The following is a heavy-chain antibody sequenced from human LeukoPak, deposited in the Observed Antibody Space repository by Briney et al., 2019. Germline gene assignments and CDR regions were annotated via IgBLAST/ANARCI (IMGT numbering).Heavy chain of an antibody. D-gene: IGHD5-24*01. CDR2: IYYSGST. CDR3: VRHRDGDGYTRALDY. CDR1: GGSISSSSYY. J-gene: IGHJ4*02. V-gene: IGHV4-39*01. Sequence: SETLSLTCTVSGGSISSSSYYWGWIRQPPGKGLEWIGSIYYSGSTYYNPSLKSRVTISVDTSKNQFSLKLTSVTAADTAVYYRVRHRDGDGYTRALDYWGQGTLATVSS.